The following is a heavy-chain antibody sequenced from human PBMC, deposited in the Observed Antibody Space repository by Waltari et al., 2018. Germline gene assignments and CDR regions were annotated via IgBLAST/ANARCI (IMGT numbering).Heavy chain of an antibody. CDR2: ISHGGST. Sequence: QVQLQQWGAGLLKPSETLSLTCAVYGEPLSDYYWTWLRTPPGPGLEWIGEISHGGSTKYNPSLKSRVTISVDTSKKQFSLKLSSVTAADTAVYYCARGPMLDYGADSGHYYYGLDVWGQGTTVTVSS. CDR3: ARGPMLDYGADSGHYYYGLDV. CDR1: GEPLSDYY. D-gene: IGHD4-17*01. J-gene: IGHJ6*02. V-gene: IGHV4-34*01.